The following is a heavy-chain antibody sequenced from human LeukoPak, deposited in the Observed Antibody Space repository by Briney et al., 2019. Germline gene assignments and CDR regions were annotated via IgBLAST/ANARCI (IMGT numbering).Heavy chain of an antibody. CDR3: AKDRCSGGSCYFDY. J-gene: IGHJ4*02. V-gene: IGHV3-23*01. Sequence: GGSLRLSCAASGFTLSSYGMNWVRQAPGKGLEWVSAISASGGSTYYADSVTGRFTISRDNSKNTLYLQMNSLRAEDTAVYHCAKDRCSGGSCYFDYWGQGTLVTVSS. CDR1: GFTLSSYG. CDR2: ISASGGST. D-gene: IGHD2-15*01.